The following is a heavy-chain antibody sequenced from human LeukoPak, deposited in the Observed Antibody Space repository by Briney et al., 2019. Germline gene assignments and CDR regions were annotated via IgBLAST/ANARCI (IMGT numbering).Heavy chain of an antibody. CDR2: INPNSGGT. CDR3: ARVPNHYDSSGYYVDDY. J-gene: IGHJ4*02. Sequence: ASVKVSCKDSGYTFTGYYMHWVRQAPGQGLEWMGWINPNSGGTNYAQKFQGRVTMTRDTSISTAYMELSRLRSDDTAVYYCARVPNHYDSSGYYVDDYWGQGTLVTVSS. V-gene: IGHV1-2*02. D-gene: IGHD3-22*01. CDR1: GYTFTGYY.